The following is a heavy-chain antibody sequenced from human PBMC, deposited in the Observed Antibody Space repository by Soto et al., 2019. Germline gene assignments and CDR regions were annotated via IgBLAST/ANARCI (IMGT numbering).Heavy chain of an antibody. D-gene: IGHD4-17*01. CDR2: INHGGST. CDR1: GGSFSGYY. J-gene: IGHJ4*02. V-gene: IGHV4-34*01. Sequence: QVQLQQWGAGLLKPSETLSLTCAVYGGSFSGYYWRWIRQPPGKGLEWIGEINHGGSTNYNPSLKSRVTMSVDTSRNQFSLKLSYMTAADTAVYYCAGDLHDGDYGAARYWGQGTLVAVSS. CDR3: AGDLHDGDYGAARY.